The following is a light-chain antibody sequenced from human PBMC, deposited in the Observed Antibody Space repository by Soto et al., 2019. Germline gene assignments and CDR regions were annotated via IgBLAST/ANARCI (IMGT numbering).Light chain of an antibody. CDR3: AAWDDSLTWV. V-gene: IGLV1-44*01. CDR1: RANIGIYN. Sequence: QPVLTQPPSASGTPGQRVTISCSGGRANIGIYNVSWYQQLPGTAPNLLIHGNNQRPSGVPDRFSGSKSGTSASLAISGLQSEDEADYYCAAWDDSLTWVFGGGTKLTVL. CDR2: GNN. J-gene: IGLJ3*02.